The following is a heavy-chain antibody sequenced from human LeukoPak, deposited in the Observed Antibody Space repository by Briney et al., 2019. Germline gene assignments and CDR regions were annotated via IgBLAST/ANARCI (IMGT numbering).Heavy chain of an antibody. CDR2: IYYSWST. CDR3: ARVLPFDY. CDR1: GGSISSSRYY. V-gene: IGHV4-39*07. J-gene: IGHJ4*02. Sequence: SETLSLTCTVSGGSISSSRYYWGWLCQPQGKGLEWIGSIYYSWSTYYNPSLKSRVTISVDTSKNQFSLKLSSVTAADTAVYYCARVLPFDYWGQGTLVTVSS.